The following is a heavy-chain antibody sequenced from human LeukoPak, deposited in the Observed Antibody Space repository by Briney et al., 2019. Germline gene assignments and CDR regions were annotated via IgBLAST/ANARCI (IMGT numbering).Heavy chain of an antibody. Sequence: ASVKVSCKASGYTFTGYYMHWVRQAPGQGLEWMGWINPNSGGTNYAQNFQGSVTMTRDTSISTAHMELSRLRSDDPAVYYCSRDRRTSGTAQEYYWFEPGGQGTLVSV. CDR2: INPNSGGT. J-gene: IGHJ5*02. CDR1: GYTFTGYY. D-gene: IGHD1-1*01. CDR3: SRDRRTSGTAQEYYWFEP. V-gene: IGHV1-2*02.